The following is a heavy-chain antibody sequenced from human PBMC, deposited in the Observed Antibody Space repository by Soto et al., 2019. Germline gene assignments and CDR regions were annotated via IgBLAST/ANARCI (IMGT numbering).Heavy chain of an antibody. Sequence: PGGSLRLSCAASGLSFNDHFMDWVRQAPGKGLEWVGRTKNKANNYNTEYAASVKGRFIISRDNSKSLLYLQMNSLGTEDTAVYYCITWISWIRYSGQATPVSVSS. V-gene: IGHV3-72*01. CDR2: TKNKANNYNT. J-gene: IGHJ4*02. CDR1: GLSFNDHF. D-gene: IGHD1-1*01. CDR3: ITWISWIRY.